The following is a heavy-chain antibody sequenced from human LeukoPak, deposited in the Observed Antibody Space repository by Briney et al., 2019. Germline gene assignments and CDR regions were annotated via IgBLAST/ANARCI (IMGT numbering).Heavy chain of an antibody. Sequence: GASVKVSCKASGGTFSSYAISWVRQAPGQGLEWMGGIIPIFGTANYAQKFQGRVTITADESTSTAYMELSSLGSEDTAVYYCARDATTGELSHAFDIWGQGTMVTVSS. J-gene: IGHJ3*02. CDR3: ARDATTGELSHAFDI. CDR2: IIPIFGTA. CDR1: GGTFSSYA. D-gene: IGHD3-10*01. V-gene: IGHV1-69*13.